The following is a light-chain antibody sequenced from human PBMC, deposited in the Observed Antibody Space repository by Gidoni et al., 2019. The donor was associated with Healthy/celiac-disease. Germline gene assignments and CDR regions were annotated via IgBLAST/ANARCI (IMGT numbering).Light chain of an antibody. Sequence: EIVLTQSPGTLSLSPGERATLSCRASQSVSSSYLAWYQQKPGQAPRLLIYGAASRATGIPDRFSGSGSGKDFTLTISRLEPEDFAVYYCQQYGSSPPITFXQXTRLEIK. V-gene: IGKV3-20*01. CDR1: QSVSSSY. CDR3: QQYGSSPPIT. J-gene: IGKJ5*01. CDR2: GAA.